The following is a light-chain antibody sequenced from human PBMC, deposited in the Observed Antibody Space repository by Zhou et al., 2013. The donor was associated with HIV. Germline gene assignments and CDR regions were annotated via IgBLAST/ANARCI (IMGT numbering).Light chain of an antibody. CDR1: SSKHRGRLW. CDR3: QSYDSSLSRRV. CDR2: VTT. V-gene: IGLV1-40*01. Sequence: QSVLTQPPSVSGAPGQRVTISCTGSSSKHRGRLWCTLVPAASRNSPQNSSSTVTTIGPQGSLTDSLAPSLAPQPPWAITGLQAEDEADYYCQSYDSSLSRRVFGGGTKLTVL. J-gene: IGLJ3*02.